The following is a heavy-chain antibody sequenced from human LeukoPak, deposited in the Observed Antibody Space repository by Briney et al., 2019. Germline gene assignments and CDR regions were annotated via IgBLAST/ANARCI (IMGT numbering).Heavy chain of an antibody. J-gene: IGHJ4*02. Sequence: SETLSLTCTVSGGSISSYYWSWIRQPPGKGLEWIGYIYYSGSTNYNPSLKSRVTISVDTSKNQFSLKLSSVTAADTAVYYCARASDYGDYFDYWGQGTLVTVSS. CDR2: IYYSGST. CDR1: GGSISSYY. D-gene: IGHD4-17*01. V-gene: IGHV4-59*01. CDR3: ARASDYGDYFDY.